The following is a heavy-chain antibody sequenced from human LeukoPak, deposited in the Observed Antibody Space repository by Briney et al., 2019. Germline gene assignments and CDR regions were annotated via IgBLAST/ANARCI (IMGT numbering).Heavy chain of an antibody. Sequence: PSETLSLTCTVSGGSISTYYCSCIRQPPGKGLEWIGYIYYSGSPNYNPSLKSRVTISVDRSKNQFSLKLTSVTSADTAVYYCAIGEIYFDYWGQGTLVTVSS. D-gene: IGHD5-24*01. CDR2: IYYSGSP. CDR3: AIGEIYFDY. V-gene: IGHV4-59*01. J-gene: IGHJ4*02. CDR1: GGSISTYY.